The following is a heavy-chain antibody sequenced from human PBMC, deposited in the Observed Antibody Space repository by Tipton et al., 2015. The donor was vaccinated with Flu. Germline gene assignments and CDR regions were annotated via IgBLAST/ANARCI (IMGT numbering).Heavy chain of an antibody. D-gene: IGHD2-2*01. V-gene: IGHV4-34*01. CDR3: ARVPAAIDS. J-gene: IGHJ5*01. CDR1: GGSFSGYY. Sequence: GLVKPSETLSLTCAVYGGSFSGYYWSWIRQPPGKGLEWIGEINHSGSTNYNPSLKSRVTISVDTSKKQFSLKMSSVTAADTAVYYCARVPAAIDSWGQRTLVTVSS. CDR2: INHSGST.